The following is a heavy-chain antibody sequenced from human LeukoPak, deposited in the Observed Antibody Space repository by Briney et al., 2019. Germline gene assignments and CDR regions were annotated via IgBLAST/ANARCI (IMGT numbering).Heavy chain of an antibody. CDR1: GGSISIYY. Sequence: SETLSLTCTVSGGSISIYYWSWIRQPPGKGLEWIGYIYYSGSTNYNPSLKSRVTISVDTSKNQFSLKLSSVTAADTAVYYCARFWGYYYYYMDVWGKGTTVTVSS. V-gene: IGHV4-59*01. CDR2: IYYSGST. CDR3: ARFWGYYYYYMDV. J-gene: IGHJ6*03. D-gene: IGHD3-16*01.